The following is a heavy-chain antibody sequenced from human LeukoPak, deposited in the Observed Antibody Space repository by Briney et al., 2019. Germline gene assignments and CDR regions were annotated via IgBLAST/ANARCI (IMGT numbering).Heavy chain of an antibody. J-gene: IGHJ6*02. Sequence: GGSLRLSCAASGVTFSAYAMSWVRQAPGKGLEWVSAICGSALTTYYAGSVKGRFTISRDNSKNTLYLQMNSLRAEDTAVYYCAKVIMAATHFYYAGMDVWGQGTTVTVSS. D-gene: IGHD2-8*01. V-gene: IGHV3-23*01. CDR3: AKVIMAATHFYYAGMDV. CDR1: GVTFSAYA. CDR2: ICGSALTT.